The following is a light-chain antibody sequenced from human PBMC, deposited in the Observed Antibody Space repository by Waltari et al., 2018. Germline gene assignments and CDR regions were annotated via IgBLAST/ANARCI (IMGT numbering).Light chain of an antibody. Sequence: VLYNCNDKNYLAWYQQKPGQPPRLLIYWASTRESGVPDRFSGSGSGTDFTLTISNLQAEDVAVYYCQQYYRSRTFGQGTKVEIK. CDR1: VLYNCNDKNY. CDR3: QQYYRSRT. V-gene: IGKV4-1*01. J-gene: IGKJ1*01. CDR2: WAS.